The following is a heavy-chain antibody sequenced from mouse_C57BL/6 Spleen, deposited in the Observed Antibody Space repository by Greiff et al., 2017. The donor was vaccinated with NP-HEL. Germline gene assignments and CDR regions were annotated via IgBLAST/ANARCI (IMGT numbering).Heavy chain of an antibody. V-gene: IGHV1-64*01. CDR3: ASEDYPRVEYDKDY. CDR1: GYTFTSYW. J-gene: IGHJ4*01. Sequence: QVQLQQPGAELVKPGASVKLSCKASGYTFTSYWMHWVKQRPGQGLEWIGTIYPHSGSTPYNEKFKSKATLTVDKSSSTAYMQLSSLTSEDSAVYYCASEDYPRVEYDKDYWGQGTSVTVSS. CDR2: IYPHSGST. D-gene: IGHD5-5*01.